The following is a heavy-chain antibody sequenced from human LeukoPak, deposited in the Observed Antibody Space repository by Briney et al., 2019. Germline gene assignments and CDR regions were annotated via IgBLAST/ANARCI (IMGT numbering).Heavy chain of an antibody. V-gene: IGHV4-39*07. Sequence: SETLSLTCTVSGGSISSSSYYWGWIRQPPGKGLEWIGSIYYSGSTYYNPSLKSRVTISVDTSKNQFSLKLSSVTAADTAVYYCARVSTTNYGDYALDYYDSSGYNWFDPWGQGTLVTVSS. CDR1: GGSISSSSYY. D-gene: IGHD3-22*01. J-gene: IGHJ5*02. CDR2: IYYSGST. CDR3: ARVSTTNYGDYALDYYDSSGYNWFDP.